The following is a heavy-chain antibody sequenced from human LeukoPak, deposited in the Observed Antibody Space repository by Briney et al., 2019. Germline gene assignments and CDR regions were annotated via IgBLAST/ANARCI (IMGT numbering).Heavy chain of an antibody. V-gene: IGHV3-74*01. CDR1: GFTLSIHW. Sequence: GGSLRLSCAASGFTLSIHWMYWVRQAPGKGPVWVSRIDSDGRTTDYADSLRGRFIISRDNSKNTLYLQMNSLKADDTAIYYCVVASDALDLWGQGTTVTVSS. CDR3: VVASDALDL. J-gene: IGHJ3*01. D-gene: IGHD5-12*01. CDR2: IDSDGRTT.